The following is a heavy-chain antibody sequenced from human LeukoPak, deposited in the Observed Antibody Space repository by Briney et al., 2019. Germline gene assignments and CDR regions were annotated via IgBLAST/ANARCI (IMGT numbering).Heavy chain of an antibody. CDR2: IYYSGST. V-gene: IGHV4-39*07. CDR1: GGSISSSSYY. D-gene: IGHD2-8*01. Sequence: SETLSLTCTVSGGSISSSSYYWGWIRQPPGKGLEWIGSIYYSGSTYYNPSLKSRVTISVDTSKNQFSLKLSSVTAADTAVYYCASRIVLMVYAYFDYWGQGTLVTVSS. CDR3: ASRIVLMVYAYFDY. J-gene: IGHJ4*02.